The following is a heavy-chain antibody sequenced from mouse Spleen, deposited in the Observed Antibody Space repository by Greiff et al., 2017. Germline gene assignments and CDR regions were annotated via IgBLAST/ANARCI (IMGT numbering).Heavy chain of an antibody. D-gene: IGHD2-4*01. J-gene: IGHJ3*01. CDR1: GFTFSDYG. CDR2: ISSGSSTI. V-gene: IGHV5-17*01. CDR3: ARGEGLRRGFAY. Sequence: DVKLVESGGGLVKPGGSLKLSCAASGFTFSDYGMHWVRQAPEKGLEWVAYISSGSSTIYYADTVKGRFTISRDNAKNTLFLQMTSLRSEDTAMYYCARGEGLRRGFAYWGQGTLVTVSA.